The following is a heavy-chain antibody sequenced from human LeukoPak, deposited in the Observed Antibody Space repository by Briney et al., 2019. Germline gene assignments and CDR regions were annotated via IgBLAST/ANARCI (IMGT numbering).Heavy chain of an antibody. CDR1: GGTFSSYA. Sequence: ASVTASCKASGGTFSSYAISWVRQAPGQGLEWMGGIIPIFGTANYAQKFQGRVTITADKSTSTAYMELSSLRSEDTAVYYCARAGYSSSWYSYFDYWGQGTLVTVSS. J-gene: IGHJ4*02. D-gene: IGHD6-13*01. CDR3: ARAGYSSSWYSYFDY. V-gene: IGHV1-69*06. CDR2: IIPIFGTA.